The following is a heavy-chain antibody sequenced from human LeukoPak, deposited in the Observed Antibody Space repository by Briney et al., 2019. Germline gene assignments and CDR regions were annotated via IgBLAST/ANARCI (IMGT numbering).Heavy chain of an antibody. CDR2: INWNGGST. J-gene: IGHJ6*03. V-gene: IGHV3-20*04. D-gene: IGHD2-2*02. CDR1: GFTFDDYG. CDR3: ARLHCSSTSCYNYYMDV. Sequence: GGSLRLSGAASGFTFDDYGMSWVRQAPGKGLEWVSGINWNGGSTGYADSVKGRFTISRDNAKNSLYLQMNSLRAEDTALYYCARLHCSSTSCYNYYMDVWGKGTTVTVSS.